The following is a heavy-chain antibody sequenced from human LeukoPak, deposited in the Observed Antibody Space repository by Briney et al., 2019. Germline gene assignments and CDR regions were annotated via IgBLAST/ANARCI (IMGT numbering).Heavy chain of an antibody. V-gene: IGHV3-30-3*01. J-gene: IGHJ5*02. CDR2: ISYDGSNK. CDR3: AGRTITMVRGVTDDP. CDR1: GFTFSSYA. D-gene: IGHD3-10*01. Sequence: PGGSLRLSCAASGFTFSSYATHWVRQAPGKGLEWVAVISYDGSNKYYADSVKGRFTISRDNSKNTLYLQMNSLRAEDTAVYYCAGRTITMVRGVTDDPWGQGTLVTVSS.